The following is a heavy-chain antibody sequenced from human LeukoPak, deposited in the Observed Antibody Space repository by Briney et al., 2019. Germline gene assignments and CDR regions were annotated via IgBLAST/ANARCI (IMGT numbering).Heavy chain of an antibody. D-gene: IGHD6-13*01. J-gene: IGHJ4*02. CDR1: GGSISSGGYS. V-gene: IGHV4-30-2*03. CDR3: ARRGIAAAGVDTYDY. CDR2: IYHSGST. Sequence: SETLSLTCAVSGGSISSGGYSWSWIRQPPGKGLEWIGYIYHSGSTYYNPSLKSRVTISVDTPKNQFSLKLSSVTAADTAVYYCARRGIAAAGVDTYDYWGQGTLVTVSS.